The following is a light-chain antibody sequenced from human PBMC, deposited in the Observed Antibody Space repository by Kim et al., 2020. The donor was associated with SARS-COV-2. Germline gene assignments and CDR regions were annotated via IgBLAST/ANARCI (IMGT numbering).Light chain of an antibody. Sequence: LSPGERATLSCRASQSVSSNLAWYQQKPGQAPRLLIYGASTRASGIPARFSGSGSGTEFTLTICSLQSEDFAVYYCQQYNNWPPTFGQGTKVDIK. J-gene: IGKJ1*01. V-gene: IGKV3-15*01. CDR1: QSVSSN. CDR3: QQYNNWPPT. CDR2: GAS.